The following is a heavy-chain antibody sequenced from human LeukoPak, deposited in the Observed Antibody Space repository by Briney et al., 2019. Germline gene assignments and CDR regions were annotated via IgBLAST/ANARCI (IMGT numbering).Heavy chain of an antibody. CDR1: GFTFDDYV. J-gene: IGHJ4*02. CDR3: AKAGTGTSSVLDY. Sequence: PGRSLRLSCAASGFTFDDYVMHWVRQAPGKGLEWVSGISWNSGSIGYADSVKGRFTISRDNAKNSLYLQMNSLRAEDTALYYCAKAGTGTSSVLDYWGQGTLVTVSS. V-gene: IGHV3-9*01. CDR2: ISWNSGSI. D-gene: IGHD1-1*01.